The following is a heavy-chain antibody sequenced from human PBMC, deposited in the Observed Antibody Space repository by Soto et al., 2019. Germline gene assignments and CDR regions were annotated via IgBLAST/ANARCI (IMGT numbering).Heavy chain of an antibody. J-gene: IGHJ4*02. CDR3: ARAHLSRFGDFDY. Sequence: SETLSLTCTVSGGSISSYYWSWIRQPPGKGLEWIGYIYYSGSTNYNPSLKSRVTISVDTSKNQFSLKLSSVTAADTAVYYCARAHLSRFGDFDYWGQGTLVTVSS. CDR1: GGSISSYY. CDR2: IYYSGST. V-gene: IGHV4-59*01. D-gene: IGHD3-10*01.